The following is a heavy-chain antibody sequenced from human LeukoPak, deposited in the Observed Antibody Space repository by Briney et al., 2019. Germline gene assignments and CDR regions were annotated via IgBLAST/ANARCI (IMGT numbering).Heavy chain of an antibody. D-gene: IGHD6-19*01. CDR2: IIPIFGTA. V-gene: IGHV1-69*05. CDR1: GGTFSSYA. J-gene: IGHJ3*02. Sequence: GASVKVSCKASGGTFSSYAISWVRQAPGQGLEWMGGIIPIFGTANYAQKFQGRVTITTDESTSTAYMELSSLRSEDTAVYYCARDMWRVRGDAFDIWGQGTMVTVSS. CDR3: ARDMWRVRGDAFDI.